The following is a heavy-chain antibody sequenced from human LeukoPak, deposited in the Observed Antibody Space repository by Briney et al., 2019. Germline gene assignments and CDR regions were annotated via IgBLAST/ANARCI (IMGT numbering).Heavy chain of an antibody. D-gene: IGHD5-18*01. CDR2: IFPSSDEI. J-gene: IGHJ4*02. CDR3: ATYRQIQVPFEF. CDR1: GFTFSDFP. V-gene: IGHV3-23*01. Sequence: LSGGSLRLSCAASGFTFSDFPMIWVRQAPGKGLEWVSSIFPSSDEIHYADSVKGRFTISRDNSRSTLSLQMDSLRAEDTATYYCATYRQIQVPFEFWGQGTLVTVSS.